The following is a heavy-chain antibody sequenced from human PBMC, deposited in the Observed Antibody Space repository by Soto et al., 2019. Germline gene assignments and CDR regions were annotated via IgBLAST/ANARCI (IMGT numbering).Heavy chain of an antibody. Sequence: PSETLSLTCTVSGGSISSGGYYWSWIRQHPGKGLEWIGYIYYSGSTYYNPSLKSRVTISVDTSKNQFSLKLSSVTAADTAVYYCARDRSWYGNFDYWGKGTLVTVSS. D-gene: IGHD6-13*01. CDR2: IYYSGST. V-gene: IGHV4-31*03. CDR1: GGSISSGGYY. CDR3: ARDRSWYGNFDY. J-gene: IGHJ4*02.